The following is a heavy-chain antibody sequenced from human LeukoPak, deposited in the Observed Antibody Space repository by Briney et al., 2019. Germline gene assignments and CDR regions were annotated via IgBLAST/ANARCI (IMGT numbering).Heavy chain of an antibody. D-gene: IGHD2-21*01. CDR3: ARVPDFIARPCDS. CDR1: GGSSSGNY. J-gene: IGHJ4*02. V-gene: IGHV4-34*01. CDR2: SSPTGDIT. Sequence: SETLSLACAVYGGSSSGNYWTLIRQTPGRGLEWIGKSSPTGDITGYNPSLKGRATISVDSSKKQFSLRLTSVTAADTGVYYCARVPDFIARPCDSWGPGTLVTVSS.